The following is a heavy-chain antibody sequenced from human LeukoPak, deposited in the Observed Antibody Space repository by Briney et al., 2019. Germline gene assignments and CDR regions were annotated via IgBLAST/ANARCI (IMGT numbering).Heavy chain of an antibody. CDR2: INHSGST. V-gene: IGHV4-34*01. CDR1: GGPFSGYY. CDR3: ARHPTVFARSSTYFDY. J-gene: IGHJ4*02. D-gene: IGHD2-2*01. Sequence: ASETLSLTCAVYGGPFSGYYWSWIRQPPGKGLEWIGEINHSGSTNYNPSLKSRVTISVDTSKNQFSLKLSSVTAADTAVYYCARHPTVFARSSTYFDYWGQGTLVTVSS.